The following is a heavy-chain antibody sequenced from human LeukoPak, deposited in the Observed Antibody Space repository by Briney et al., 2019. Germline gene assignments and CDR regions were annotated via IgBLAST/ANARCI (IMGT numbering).Heavy chain of an antibody. CDR3: ATDRSRFGELFHAFDI. J-gene: IGHJ3*02. D-gene: IGHD3-10*01. CDR2: ISGSGGST. V-gene: IGHV3-23*01. CDR1: GFTFSSYA. Sequence: GGSLRISCAASGFTFSSYAMSWVRQAPGKGLEWVSAISGSGGSTYYADSVKGRFTISRDNSKNTLYLQMNSLRAEDTAVYYCATDRSRFGELFHAFDIWGQGTMVTVSS.